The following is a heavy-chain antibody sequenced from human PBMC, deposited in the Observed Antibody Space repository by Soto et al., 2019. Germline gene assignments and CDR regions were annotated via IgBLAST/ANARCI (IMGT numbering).Heavy chain of an antibody. CDR2: IIPILGIA. CDR3: ARDPYYYDSSGYYWIDY. Sequence: QVQLVQSGAEMKKPGSSVKVSCKASGGTFSSYTISWVRQAPGQGLEWMGRIIPILGIANYAQKFQGRVTITADKSTSTAYMELSSLRSEDTAVYYCARDPYYYDSSGYYWIDYWGQGTLVTVSS. J-gene: IGHJ4*02. CDR1: GGTFSSYT. D-gene: IGHD3-22*01. V-gene: IGHV1-69*08.